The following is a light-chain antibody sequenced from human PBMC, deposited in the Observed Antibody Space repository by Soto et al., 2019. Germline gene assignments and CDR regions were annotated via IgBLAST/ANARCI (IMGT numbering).Light chain of an antibody. V-gene: IGKV3-20*01. CDR2: GAS. CDR3: QQYGSSSWT. CDR1: QSISSSY. Sequence: EIVLTQPPGTLFLSPEKRATLSCRASQSISSSYLAWYQQRPGQAPRLLIYGASSRATGIPDRFSGSGSGTESTLTISRLEPEDFAVYYCQQYGSSSWTFGQGTKVDIK. J-gene: IGKJ1*01.